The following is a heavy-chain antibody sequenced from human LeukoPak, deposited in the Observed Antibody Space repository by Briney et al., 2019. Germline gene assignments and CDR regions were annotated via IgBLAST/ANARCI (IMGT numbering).Heavy chain of an antibody. Sequence: ASVKVSCTASGYTFTVYYMHWVRQAPGQGLEWMGWINPNSGGTNYAQKFQGRVTMTRDTSISTAYMELSRLRSDDTAVYYCASQAGTVTTEYYFDYWGQGTLVTVSS. D-gene: IGHD4-11*01. J-gene: IGHJ4*02. V-gene: IGHV1-2*02. CDR2: INPNSGGT. CDR1: GYTFTVYY. CDR3: ASQAGTVTTEYYFDY.